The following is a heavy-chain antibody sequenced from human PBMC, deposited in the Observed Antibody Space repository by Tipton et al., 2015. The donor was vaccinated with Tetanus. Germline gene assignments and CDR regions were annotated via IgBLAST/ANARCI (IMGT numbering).Heavy chain of an antibody. CDR3: TRANHEFPKKGPFDS. J-gene: IGHJ4*02. Sequence: TLSLTCSVSGGSITTYHWSWLRQTPGGGLEWIGHIYYTGATSYNSSLQSRVTLSIDTSKNQFSLKLTSVTAADTAVYYCTRANHEFPKKGPFDSWGQGTLVIVS. V-gene: IGHV4-59*01. D-gene: IGHD3-10*01. CDR1: GGSITTYH. CDR2: IYYTGAT.